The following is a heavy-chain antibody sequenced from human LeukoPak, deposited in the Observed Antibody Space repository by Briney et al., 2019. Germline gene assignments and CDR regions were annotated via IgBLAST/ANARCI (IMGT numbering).Heavy chain of an antibody. Sequence: GGSLRLSCAASGFTFSSYGMHWVRQAPGKGLEWVAVISYDGSNKYYADSVKGRFTISRENAKNSLYLQMNSLRAGDTAVYYCARGSPTKYGMDVWGQGTTVTVSS. CDR1: GFTFSSYG. CDR2: ISYDGSNK. V-gene: IGHV3-30*03. J-gene: IGHJ6*02. CDR3: ARGSPTKYGMDV. D-gene: IGHD1-26*01.